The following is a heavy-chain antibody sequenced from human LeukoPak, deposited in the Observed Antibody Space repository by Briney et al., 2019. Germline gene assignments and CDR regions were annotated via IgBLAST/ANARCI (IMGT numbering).Heavy chain of an antibody. CDR1: GFTFDDYA. CDR3: TRDLGGATWGQWNY. D-gene: IGHD1-26*01. V-gene: IGHV3-9*01. CDR2: ISWNSGSI. J-gene: IGHJ4*02. Sequence: GGSLRLSCAASGFTFDDYAMHWVRQAPGKGLEWVSVISWNSGSIGYADSVKGRFTISRDNAKNILYLQMNSLRVEDTAVYYCTRDLGGATWGQWNYWGQGTLVTVSS.